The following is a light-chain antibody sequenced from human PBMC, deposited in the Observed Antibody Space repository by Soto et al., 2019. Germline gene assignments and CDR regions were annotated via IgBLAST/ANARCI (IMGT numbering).Light chain of an antibody. CDR2: GAS. V-gene: IGKV3-15*01. CDR3: QQYSNWPPLT. Sequence: EIVMTQSPATLSVSPGERATLSCRASQSISSTLAWYQQKPGQAPRLLIYGASTRATGIPARFSGSGSGTEFTITISRLQSEDFAVYYCQQYSNWPPLTFGGGTKVEIK. J-gene: IGKJ4*01. CDR1: QSISST.